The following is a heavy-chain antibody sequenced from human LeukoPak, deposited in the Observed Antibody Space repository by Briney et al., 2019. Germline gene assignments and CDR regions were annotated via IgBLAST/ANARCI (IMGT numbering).Heavy chain of an antibody. CDR2: INSDGSST. J-gene: IGHJ4*02. CDR1: GFTFSSYW. D-gene: IGHD6-6*01. V-gene: IGHV3-74*01. Sequence: GGSLRLSCAASGFTFSSYWMHWVRQAPGKGLVWVSRINSDGSSTSYADSVRGRFSISRDNAKNTLYLQMNSLRAEDTVVYYCARGLSGYASSLGYWGQGTLVTVSA. CDR3: ARGLSGYASSLGY.